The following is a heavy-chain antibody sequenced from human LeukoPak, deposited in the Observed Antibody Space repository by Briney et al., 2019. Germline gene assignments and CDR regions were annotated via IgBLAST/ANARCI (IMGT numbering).Heavy chain of an antibody. V-gene: IGHV1-2*02. CDR3: ARESACGTTNCLAPADWLDP. D-gene: IGHD2-2*01. CDR1: GYTFTGYY. J-gene: IGHJ5*02. Sequence: ASVKVSCKASGYTFTGYYLHWVRQAPGQGLEWMGWISPNSGDTDIAQKFQGRVTMTRDTSIATSYMEVDSLTSDDTAVYYCARESACGTTNCLAPADWLDPWGQGTLVIVSS. CDR2: ISPNSGDT.